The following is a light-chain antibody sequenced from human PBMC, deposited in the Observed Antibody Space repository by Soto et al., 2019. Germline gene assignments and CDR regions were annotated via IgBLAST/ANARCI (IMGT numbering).Light chain of an antibody. CDR3: NSYTNSSAVV. CDR2: EVT. J-gene: IGLJ2*01. V-gene: IGLV2-14*01. Sequence: QSVLTQPASVSGSPGQWITISCAGTRDDIGAYDYVSWYQQHPGNAPKLLVYEVTNRPSGVSDRFSGSKSGNTASLTISGLQPEDEADYYCNSYTNSSAVVFGRGT. CDR1: RDDIGAYDY.